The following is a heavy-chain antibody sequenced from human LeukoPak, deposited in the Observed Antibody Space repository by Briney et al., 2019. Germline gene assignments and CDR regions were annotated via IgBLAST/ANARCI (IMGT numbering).Heavy chain of an antibody. D-gene: IGHD2-2*02. Sequence: SETLSLTCTVSGGSISSYYWSWIRQPAGKGLEWIGRIYPSGTTNYNPSLKSRVTMSVDTSKNQFSLKLSSVTAADTAVYYCARESTRDIVVVPAAIIFTSAPTNWFDPWGQGTLVTVSS. V-gene: IGHV4-4*07. J-gene: IGHJ5*02. CDR1: GGSISSYY. CDR3: ARESTRDIVVVPAAIIFTSAPTNWFDP. CDR2: IYPSGTT.